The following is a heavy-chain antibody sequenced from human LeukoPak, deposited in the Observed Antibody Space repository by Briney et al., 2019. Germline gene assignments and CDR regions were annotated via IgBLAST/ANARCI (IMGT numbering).Heavy chain of an antibody. V-gene: IGHV4-39*07. J-gene: IGHJ4*02. D-gene: IGHD6-6*01. CDR1: GGSISSSSYY. Sequence: SETLSLTCTVSGGSISSSSYYWGWIRQPPGKGLEWIGSIYYSGSTNYNPSLKSRVTISVDTSKNQFSLKLSSVTAADTAVYYCARGAYSSSSWKPSSLDYWGQGTLVTVSS. CDR3: ARGAYSSSSWKPSSLDY. CDR2: IYYSGST.